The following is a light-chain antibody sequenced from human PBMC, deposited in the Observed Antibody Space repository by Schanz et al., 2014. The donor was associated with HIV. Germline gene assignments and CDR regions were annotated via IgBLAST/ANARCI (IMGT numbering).Light chain of an antibody. V-gene: IGLV2-14*02. CDR2: GVS. Sequence: QSVLTQPASVSGSPGQSITISCTGTSSDVGNYNLVSWYQQHPGKAPKLMIYGVSVRPSGVSHRFSGSKSDNTASLTISGLQAEDEADYYCSSYTSSSPVVFGGGTKLTVL. CDR1: SSDVGNYNL. J-gene: IGLJ2*01. CDR3: SSYTSSSPVV.